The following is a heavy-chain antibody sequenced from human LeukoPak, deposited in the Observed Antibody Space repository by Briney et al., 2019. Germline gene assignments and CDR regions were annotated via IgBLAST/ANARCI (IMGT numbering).Heavy chain of an antibody. D-gene: IGHD3-9*01. V-gene: IGHV5-51*01. CDR3: ARLKAHYDILTGYIFDY. Sequence: GESLKISCQGSGYSFTSYWIGWVRQMPGKGLEWMGIIYPGDSDTGYSPSFQGQVTISADKSISTAYLQWSSLKASDTAMYYCARLKAHYDILTGYIFDYWGQGTLVTVSS. CDR1: GYSFTSYW. CDR2: IYPGDSDT. J-gene: IGHJ4*02.